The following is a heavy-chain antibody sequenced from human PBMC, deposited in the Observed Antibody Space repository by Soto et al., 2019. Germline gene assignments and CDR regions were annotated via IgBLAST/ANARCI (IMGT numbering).Heavy chain of an antibody. CDR1: GFTFSSYA. D-gene: IGHD3-3*01. V-gene: IGHV3-23*01. J-gene: IGHJ4*02. CDR3: AKTHDFWSGYFDY. Sequence: GGSLRLSCAASGFTFSSYAMSWVRQAPGKGLEWVSAISGSGGSTYYADSVKGRFTISRDNSKNTLYLQMNSLRAEDTAVYYSAKTHDFWSGYFDYWGQGTLVTVSS. CDR2: ISGSGGST.